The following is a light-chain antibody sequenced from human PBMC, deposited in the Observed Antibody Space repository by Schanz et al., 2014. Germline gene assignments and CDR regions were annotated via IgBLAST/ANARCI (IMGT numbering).Light chain of an antibody. J-gene: IGLJ2*01. CDR1: SSDVGGYNY. V-gene: IGLV2-8*01. CDR2: DVS. Sequence: QSALTQPPSASGSPGQSVAISCTGTSSDVGGYNYVSWYQHHPGKAPKLMIYDVSKRPSGVSDRFSGSKSGNTASLTISRLQAEDEADYYCCSYAGSSTVVFGGGTKLTVL. CDR3: CSYAGSSTVV.